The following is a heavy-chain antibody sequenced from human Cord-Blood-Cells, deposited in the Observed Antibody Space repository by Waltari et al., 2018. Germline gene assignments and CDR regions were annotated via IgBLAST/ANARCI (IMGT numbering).Heavy chain of an antibody. CDR1: GGSSSCHY. V-gene: IGHV4-34*01. CDR2: INHSGST. CDR3: ARGGHSSSWYDY. Sequence: QVQLQQWGAGLLKPSETLSPPCAVSGGSSSCHYWSWLRQPPGTGLEWIGEINHSGSTNYNPSLKSRVTISVDTSKNQFSLKLSSVTAADTAVYYCARGGHSSSWYDYWGQGTLVTVSS. J-gene: IGHJ4*02. D-gene: IGHD6-13*01.